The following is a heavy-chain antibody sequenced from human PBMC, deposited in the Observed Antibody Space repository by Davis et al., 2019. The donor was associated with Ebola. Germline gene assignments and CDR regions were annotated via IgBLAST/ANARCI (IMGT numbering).Heavy chain of an antibody. CDR2: ISGSGGST. CDR3: MKVRYYSTWRGGFDS. CDR1: GFSFNSYS. Sequence: GGSLRLFCAASGFSFNSYSMNWVRQAPGKGLEWVSAISGSGGSTYYADSVKGRVTISRDNSKNTLYLQMNSLRAEDTAVYYCMKVRYYSTWRGGFDSWGQGALVTVSS. V-gene: IGHV3-23*01. J-gene: IGHJ4*02. D-gene: IGHD3-10*01.